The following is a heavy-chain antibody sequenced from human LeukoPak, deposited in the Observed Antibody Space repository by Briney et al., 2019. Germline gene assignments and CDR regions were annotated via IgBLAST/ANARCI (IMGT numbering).Heavy chain of an antibody. Sequence: SETLSLTCAVYGGSFSGYYWSWIRQPPGKGLEWIGEINHSGSTNYNPSLKSRVTISVDTSKNQFSLKLSSVTAADTAVYYCARRPYSGSSDYWGQGTLVTVSS. J-gene: IGHJ4*02. D-gene: IGHD6-13*01. CDR3: ARRPYSGSSDY. CDR1: GGSFSGYY. CDR2: INHSGST. V-gene: IGHV4-34*01.